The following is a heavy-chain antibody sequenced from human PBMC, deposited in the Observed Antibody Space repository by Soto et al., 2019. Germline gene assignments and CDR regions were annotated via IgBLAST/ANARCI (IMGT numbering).Heavy chain of an antibody. CDR1: GYTFTSYA. D-gene: IGHD3-3*01. V-gene: IGHV1-3*01. CDR3: ASDTTIFGVVIMGNWFDP. J-gene: IGHJ5*02. Sequence: GASVKVSCKASGYTFTSYAMHWVRQAPGQRLEWMGWINAGNGNTKYSQKFQGSVTITRDTSASTDYMELSSLRYEDTAVYYCASDTTIFGVVIMGNWFDPWGQGTLVTVSS. CDR2: INAGNGNT.